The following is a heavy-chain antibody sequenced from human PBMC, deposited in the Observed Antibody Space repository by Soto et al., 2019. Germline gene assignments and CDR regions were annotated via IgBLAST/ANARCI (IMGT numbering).Heavy chain of an antibody. CDR3: ARAQIRRNKSGMAL. CDR1: GYTFTSYG. D-gene: IGHD1-1*01. J-gene: IGHJ6*02. CDR2: ISAHNGNT. V-gene: IGHV1-18*01. Sequence: QVQLVQSGAEVKKPGASVKVSCKASGYTFTSYGISWVRQAPGQGLEWMGWISAHNGNTNYAQKLEGRVPMTTPTSMSSAYRELRSLSSDDSPVYYCARAQIRRNKSGMALWGQGTTVTVFS.